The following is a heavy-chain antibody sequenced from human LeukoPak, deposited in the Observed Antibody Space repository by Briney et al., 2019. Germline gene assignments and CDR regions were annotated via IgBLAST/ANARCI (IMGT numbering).Heavy chain of an antibody. CDR1: GFIFTSYG. V-gene: IGHV1-18*01. CDR2: ISGYNSNT. J-gene: IGHJ6*02. CDR3: ARGMIAVAGTDYYYYGMDV. Sequence: ASVKVSCKASGFIFTSYGISWVRQAPGQGLEWMGWISGYNSNTKSAQKFQGRVTMTTDTSTSTAYMELSRLRSDDTAVYYCARGMIAVAGTDYYYYGMDVWGQGTTVTVSS. D-gene: IGHD6-19*01.